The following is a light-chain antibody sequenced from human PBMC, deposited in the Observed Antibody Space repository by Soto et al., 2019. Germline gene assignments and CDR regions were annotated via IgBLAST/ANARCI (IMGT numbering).Light chain of an antibody. J-gene: IGKJ1*01. CDR3: QQYYSYPRT. V-gene: IGKV1-8*01. CDR1: QGISSY. Sequence: AIRMTQSPSSFSASTGDRVTITCRASQGISSYLAWHQQKPGKAPKLLIYAASTLQSGVPSRFSDSGSGTDFTLTISCLQSEDFATYYCQQYYSYPRTFGQGTKVEIK. CDR2: AAS.